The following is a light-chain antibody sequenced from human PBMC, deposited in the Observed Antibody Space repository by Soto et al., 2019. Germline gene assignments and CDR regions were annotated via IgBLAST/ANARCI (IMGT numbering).Light chain of an antibody. CDR3: HQYNYWPS. Sequence: EIVMTQSPATLSVSPGERPTRSCRASQSVNSNLAWYQQKPGQAPRLLIYGASTRATGLPASFSGCASWKDFTPTIRSLQAEDFSVYYCHQYNYWPSFDQGTRLEIK. CDR2: GAS. CDR1: QSVNSN. J-gene: IGKJ5*01. V-gene: IGKV3-15*01.